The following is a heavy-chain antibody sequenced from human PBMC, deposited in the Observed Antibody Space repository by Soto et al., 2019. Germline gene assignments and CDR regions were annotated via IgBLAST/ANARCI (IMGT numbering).Heavy chain of an antibody. CDR3: AGEVVPAETTAYYCGMDV. V-gene: IGHV1-69*12. D-gene: IGHD2-2*01. Sequence: QVQLVQSGAEVKKPGSSVKVSCKASGGTFSSYAISWVRQAPGQGLEWMGGIIPIFGTANYAQKFQGRVTITADESTSTAYMELSSLRSEDTAVYYCAGEVVPAETTAYYCGMDVWGQGTTVTVSS. CDR1: GGTFSSYA. J-gene: IGHJ6*02. CDR2: IIPIFGTA.